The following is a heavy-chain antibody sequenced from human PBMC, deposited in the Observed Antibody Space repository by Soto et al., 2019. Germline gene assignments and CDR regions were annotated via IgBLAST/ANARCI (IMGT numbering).Heavy chain of an antibody. CDR1: GYTFTSYG. D-gene: IGHD6-19*01. CDR2: ISAYNGNT. CDR3: ARVQTHRIAVAGTRSTNSPIDY. V-gene: IGHV1-18*01. J-gene: IGHJ4*02. Sequence: ASVKVSCKASGYTFTSYGISWVRQAPGQGLEWMGWISAYNGNTNYAQKLQGRVTMTTDTSTSTAYMELRSLRSDDTAVYYCARVQTHRIAVAGTRSTNSPIDYWGQGTLVTAPQ.